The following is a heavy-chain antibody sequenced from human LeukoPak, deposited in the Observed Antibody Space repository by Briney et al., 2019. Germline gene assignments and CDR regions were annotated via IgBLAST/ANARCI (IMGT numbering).Heavy chain of an antibody. V-gene: IGHV1-18*04. CDR1: GYTFSMYG. D-gene: IGHD3-16*01. CDR2: ISAYNGNT. CDR3: ARDRGALPLTTFFDY. Sequence: GASVRVSCKASGYTFSMYGVSWVRQAPGQGLEGMGWISAYNGNTKYAQRLQGRVTMATDTSTSTAYMELRSLRSDDTAVYYCARDRGALPLTTFFDYWGQGTLVTVSA. J-gene: IGHJ4*02.